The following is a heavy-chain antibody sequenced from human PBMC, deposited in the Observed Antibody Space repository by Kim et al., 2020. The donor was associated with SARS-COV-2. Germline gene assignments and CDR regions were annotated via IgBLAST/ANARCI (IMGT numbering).Heavy chain of an antibody. CDR3: ASSSRGRDCLDY. CDR2: IVRSSS. V-gene: IGHV3-21*01. CDR1: GFTFSTYR. Sequence: GGSLRLSCAASGFTFSTYRMNWVRQAPGKGLEWVSSIVRSSSYANSVRGRFTISRDNNKDSLYLQMNSLRAEDTAVYYCASSSRGRDCLDYWGQGSLVTV. J-gene: IGHJ4*02. D-gene: IGHD2-21*02.